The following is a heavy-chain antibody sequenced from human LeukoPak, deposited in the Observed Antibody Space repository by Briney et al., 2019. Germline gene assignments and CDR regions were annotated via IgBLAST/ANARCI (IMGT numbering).Heavy chain of an antibody. CDR2: ISSSSSTI. CDR3: AREGLIRFRDAFDI. D-gene: IGHD3-3*01. V-gene: IGHV3-48*04. CDR1: GLTISSYS. Sequence: PGGSLRLSCAASGLTISSYSMNWVRQAPGKGLQWVSYISSSSSTIYYADSVKGRFTISRDNAKNSLYLQMNILRVEDTAVYYCAREGLIRFRDAFDIWGQGTMVTVSS. J-gene: IGHJ3*02.